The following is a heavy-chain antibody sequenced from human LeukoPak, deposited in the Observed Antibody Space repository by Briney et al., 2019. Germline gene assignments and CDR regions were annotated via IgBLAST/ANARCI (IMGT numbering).Heavy chain of an antibody. D-gene: IGHD5-24*01. CDR1: GGSITSHY. J-gene: IGHJ4*02. CDR2: FYYSGST. CDR3: ARSGGRDGYNFGY. V-gene: IGHV4-59*08. Sequence: SETLSLTCTVSGGSITSHYWSWIRQPPGKGLEWIGYFYYSGSTNYHPSLESRVTISVDTSRAHFYLKLSSVTAADTAVYYCARSGGRDGYNFGYWGPGTLVTVSS.